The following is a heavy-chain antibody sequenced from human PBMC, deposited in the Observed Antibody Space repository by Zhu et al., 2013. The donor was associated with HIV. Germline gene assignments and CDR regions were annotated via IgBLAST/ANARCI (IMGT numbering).Heavy chain of an antibody. D-gene: IGHD6-19*01. Sequence: QVQLVQSGAEVKKPGSSVKVSCKASGGTFSSYAISWVRQAPGQGLEWMGGIIPIFGTANYAQKFQGRVTITADESTSTAYMELSSLRSEDTAVYYCAGGRYTGNQQWLVSCCMDVWGQGTTVTVSS. CDR3: AGGRYTGNQQWLVSCCMDV. J-gene: IGHJ6*02. V-gene: IGHV1-69*01. CDR1: GGTFSSYA. CDR2: IIPIFGTA.